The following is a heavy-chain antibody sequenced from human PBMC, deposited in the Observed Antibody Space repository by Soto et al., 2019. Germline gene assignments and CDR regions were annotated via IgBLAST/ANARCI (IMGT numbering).Heavy chain of an antibody. CDR3: ARARSYDGDMDTNYYMDV. V-gene: IGHV4-39*01. J-gene: IGHJ6*03. CDR1: GGSISSCCYY. D-gene: IGHD4-17*01. CDR2: VYYSGST. Sequence: QLPLQESGPGLVKPSETLSLTCTVSGGSISSCCYYWAWIRQPPGNGLEWDGGVYYSGSTYYNSSLKSRVTISMDTYKNQFSLKLSSVTAADTAVYSCARARSYDGDMDTNYYMDVWGEGTPLTVSS.